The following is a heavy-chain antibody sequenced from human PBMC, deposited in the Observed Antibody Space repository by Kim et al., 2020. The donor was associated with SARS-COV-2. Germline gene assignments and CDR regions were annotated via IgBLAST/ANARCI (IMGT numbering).Heavy chain of an antibody. Sequence: SETLSLTCTVSGGSISSGDYYWSWIRQPPGKGLEWIGYIYYSGSTYYNPSLKSRVTISVDTSKNQFSLKLSSVTAADTAVYYCARVGDRYQLHIDYWGQGTLVTVSS. J-gene: IGHJ4*02. D-gene: IGHD2-2*01. V-gene: IGHV4-30-4*01. CDR3: ARVGDRYQLHIDY. CDR2: IYYSGST. CDR1: GGSISSGDYY.